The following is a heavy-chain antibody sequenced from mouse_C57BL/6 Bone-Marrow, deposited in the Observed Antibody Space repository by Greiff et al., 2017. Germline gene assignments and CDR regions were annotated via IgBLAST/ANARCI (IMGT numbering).Heavy chain of an antibody. CDR2: IRNKANGYTT. Sequence: EVKLVESGGGLVQPGGSLSLSCAASGFTFTDYYMSWVRQPPGKALEWLGFIRNKANGYTTEYSASVKGRFTISRDNSQSILYLQMNALRAEDSATYYCARYYYGSSSFDYWGQGTTLTVSS. J-gene: IGHJ2*01. V-gene: IGHV7-3*01. D-gene: IGHD1-1*01. CDR3: ARYYYGSSSFDY. CDR1: GFTFTDYY.